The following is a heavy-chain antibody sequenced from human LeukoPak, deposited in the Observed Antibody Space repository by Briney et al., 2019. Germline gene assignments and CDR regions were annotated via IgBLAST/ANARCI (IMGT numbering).Heavy chain of an antibody. D-gene: IGHD5-18*01. V-gene: IGHV3-23*01. J-gene: IGHJ4*02. CDR1: GFKFDDNA. CDR3: AKDRGYSYGGVSYYFDY. CDR2: ISGSGGST. Sequence: GGSLRLSCAAPGFKFDDNAMHWVRQAPGKGLEWVSAISGSGGSTYYADSVKGRFTISRDNSKNTLYLQMNSLRAEDTAVYYCAKDRGYSYGGVSYYFDYWGQGTLVTVSS.